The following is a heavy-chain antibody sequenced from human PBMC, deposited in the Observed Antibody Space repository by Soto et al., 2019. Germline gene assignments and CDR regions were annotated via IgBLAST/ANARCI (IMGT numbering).Heavy chain of an antibody. Sequence: QVQLQESGPGLVKPSQTLSLTCTVSGGSISSGGYYWSWIRQTPGKGLGGIGYIYYSGSTYYNPSLKSRVTISVDTSKNQFSLKLSSVTAADTAVYYCARDRLGYGDYVGWFDPWGQGTLVTVSS. CDR3: ARDRLGYGDYVGWFDP. CDR1: GGSISSGGYY. CDR2: IYYSGST. V-gene: IGHV4-31*03. D-gene: IGHD4-17*01. J-gene: IGHJ5*02.